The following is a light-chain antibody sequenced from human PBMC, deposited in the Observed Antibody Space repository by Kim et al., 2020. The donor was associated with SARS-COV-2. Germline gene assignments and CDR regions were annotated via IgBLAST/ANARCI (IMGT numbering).Light chain of an antibody. Sequence: LSPGERATLSCRASQSVSSSYLAWYQQKPGQAPRLLIYGASSRATGIPDGFSGSGSGTDFTLTISRLEPEDFAVYYCQQYGSPITFGQGTRLEIK. J-gene: IGKJ5*01. CDR3: QQYGSPIT. CDR2: GAS. V-gene: IGKV3-20*01. CDR1: QSVSSSY.